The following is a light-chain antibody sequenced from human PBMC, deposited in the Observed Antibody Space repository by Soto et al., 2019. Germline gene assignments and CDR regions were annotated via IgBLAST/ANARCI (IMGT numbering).Light chain of an antibody. CDR3: QQSYSSTTT. Sequence: DIQMTQSPSSLSASVGDRVTITCRASQSISSHLNWYQQKPGKAPKLLIYGASSLQSEISSRFSGSGSGTDFILTISSLQPEDFATYYCQQSYSSTTTFGGGTNVEIK. V-gene: IGKV1-39*01. J-gene: IGKJ4*01. CDR1: QSISSH. CDR2: GAS.